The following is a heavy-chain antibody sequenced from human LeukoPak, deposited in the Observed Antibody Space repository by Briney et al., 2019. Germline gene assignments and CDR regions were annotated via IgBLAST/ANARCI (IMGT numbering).Heavy chain of an antibody. CDR1: GGTFSSYA. V-gene: IGHV1-69*13. Sequence: SLKVSCKACGGTFSSYAISWVREAPGRGLEWMGGIIPIVGTANYAQQFQGRVTITSDESTSTAYMELSSLRSEDTAVYYCARSDYDSSGYYYEEDYWGQGTLVTVSS. CDR3: ARSDYDSSGYYYEEDY. D-gene: IGHD3-22*01. CDR2: IIPIVGTA. J-gene: IGHJ4*02.